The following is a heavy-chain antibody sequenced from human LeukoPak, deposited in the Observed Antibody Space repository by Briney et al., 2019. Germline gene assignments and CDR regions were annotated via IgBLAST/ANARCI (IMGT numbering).Heavy chain of an antibody. CDR3: ARSPRRELLSDY. V-gene: IGHV4-34*01. CDR2: INHDGTT. J-gene: IGHJ4*02. CDR1: GGSFSDSY. D-gene: IGHD1-26*01. Sequence: SETLSLTCAVYGGSFSDSYWSWIRQPPGGGLEWIGEINHDGTTNYNPSLKSRVTISVDTSKNQFSLKLSSVTAADTAVYYCARSPRRELLSDYWGQGTLVTVSS.